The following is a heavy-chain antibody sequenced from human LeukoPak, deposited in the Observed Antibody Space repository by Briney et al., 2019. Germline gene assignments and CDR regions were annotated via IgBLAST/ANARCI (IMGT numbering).Heavy chain of an antibody. V-gene: IGHV4-30-4*01. CDR2: IYYSGRT. Sequence: SQTLSLTCTVSVGSISSGVHYWSWTRQPPGKGLVWIGYIYYSGRTYYNPSLKSRVTISVDTSKNQFSLTLLSVTPADTAVYFCASNLFRFDYYDSIGSPGAFDIWGQGTMVTVSS. CDR3: ASNLFRFDYYDSIGSPGAFDI. CDR1: VGSISSGVHY. J-gene: IGHJ3*02. D-gene: IGHD3-22*01.